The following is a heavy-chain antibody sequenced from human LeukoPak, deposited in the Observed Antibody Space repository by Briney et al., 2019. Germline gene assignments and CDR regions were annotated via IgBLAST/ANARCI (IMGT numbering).Heavy chain of an antibody. V-gene: IGHV3-23*01. J-gene: IGHJ6*03. CDR2: ISASGGST. CDR3: AKVMKGSERLTMVRGVIIKTAGLYYMDV. CDR1: GFTLSSYA. Sequence: GGSLRLSCAASGFTLSSYAMSWVRQAPGKGPEWVSSISASGGSTNYADSVKGRFTISRDNSKNTVYLQMNSLRAEDTAVYYCAKVMKGSERLTMVRGVIIKTAGLYYMDVWGKGTTVTVSS. D-gene: IGHD3-10*01.